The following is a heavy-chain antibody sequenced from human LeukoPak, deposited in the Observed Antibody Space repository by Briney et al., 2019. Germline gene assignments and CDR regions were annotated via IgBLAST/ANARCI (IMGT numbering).Heavy chain of an antibody. CDR2: IYYSGST. D-gene: IGHD3-10*01. CDR3: ARTLWFGGEYYLDY. J-gene: IGHJ4*02. Sequence: SETLSLTCTVSGGSISSYYWSWIRQPPGKGLEWIGYIYYSGSTNYNPSLKSRVTISVDTSKNQFSLKLSSVTAADTAVYYCARTLWFGGEYYLDYWGQGTLVTVSS. V-gene: IGHV4-59*01. CDR1: GGSISSYY.